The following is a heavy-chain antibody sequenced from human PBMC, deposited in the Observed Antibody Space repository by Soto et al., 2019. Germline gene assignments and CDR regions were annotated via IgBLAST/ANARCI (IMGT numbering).Heavy chain of an antibody. CDR2: IYPGDSDT. J-gene: IGHJ3*02. CDR3: ARPQRDYIWGSYPDDAFDI. CDR1: GYSFTSYW. D-gene: IGHD3-16*02. V-gene: IGHV5-51*01. Sequence: PGESLKISCKGSGYSFTSYWIGWVRQMPGKGLEWMGIIYPGDSDTRYSPSFQGQVTISADKSISTAYLQWSSLKASDTAMYYCARPQRDYIWGSYPDDAFDIWGQGTMVTVSS.